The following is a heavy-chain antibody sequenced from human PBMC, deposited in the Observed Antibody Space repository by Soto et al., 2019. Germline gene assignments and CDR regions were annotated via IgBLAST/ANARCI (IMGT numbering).Heavy chain of an antibody. V-gene: IGHV4-34*01. D-gene: IGHD3-9*01. CDR1: GGSFSGYY. CDR3: PRAPSRYYDILTGYYSDY. Sequence: QVQLQQWGAGLLKPSETLSLTCAVYGGSFSGYYWSWIRQPPGKGLEWIGEINHSGSTNYSPSLKSRVTISVDTSKNQFSLKLSSVTAADTAVYYCPRAPSRYYDILTGYYSDYWGQGTLVTVSS. CDR2: INHSGST. J-gene: IGHJ4*02.